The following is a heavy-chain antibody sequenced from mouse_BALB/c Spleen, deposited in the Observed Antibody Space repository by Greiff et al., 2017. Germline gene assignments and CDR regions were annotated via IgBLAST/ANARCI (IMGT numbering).Heavy chain of an antibody. CDR3: ARVWLRQGYYYAMDY. Sequence: QVQLQQSGPDLVAPSQSLSITCTVSGFSSTSYGVHWVRQPPGKGLEWLVVIWSDGSTTYNSALKSRLSISKDNSKSQVFLKMNSLQTDDTAMYYCARVWLRQGYYYAMDYWGQGTSVTVSS. CDR1: GFSSTSYG. J-gene: IGHJ4*01. CDR2: IWSDGST. V-gene: IGHV2-6-2*01. D-gene: IGHD2-2*01.